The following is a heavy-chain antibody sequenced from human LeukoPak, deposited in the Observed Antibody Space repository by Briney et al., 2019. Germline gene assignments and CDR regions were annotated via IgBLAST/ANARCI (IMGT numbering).Heavy chain of an antibody. J-gene: IGHJ3*02. Sequence: GGSLRLSCAASGFTFSSYSMNWVRQAPGKGLEWVSSISSSSSYIYYADSVKGRFTISRDNAKNSLYLQVNSLRAEDTAVYYCARGYCSGGSCYGDAFDIWGQGTMVTVSS. V-gene: IGHV3-21*01. CDR2: ISSSSSYI. D-gene: IGHD2-15*01. CDR3: ARGYCSGGSCYGDAFDI. CDR1: GFTFSSYS.